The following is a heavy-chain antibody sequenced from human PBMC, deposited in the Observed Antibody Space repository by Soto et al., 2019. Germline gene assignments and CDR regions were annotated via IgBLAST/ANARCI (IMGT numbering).Heavy chain of an antibody. V-gene: IGHV3-23*01. Sequence: PGGSLRLSFAPSGFTFSSYSIYWVRPAPGKGLEWVSGISGSGSGTYYADSEKGRFTISRDNSKNTLYLQMNSLRAEDTAAYYCAKGSAGYYDTFEACGQGTLVGVSS. CDR2: ISGSGSGT. CDR1: GFTFSSYS. D-gene: IGHD3-22*01. J-gene: IGHJ5*02. CDR3: AKGSAGYYDTFEA.